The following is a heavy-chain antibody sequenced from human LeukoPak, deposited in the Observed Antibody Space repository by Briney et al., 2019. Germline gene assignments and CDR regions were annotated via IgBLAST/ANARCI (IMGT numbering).Heavy chain of an antibody. J-gene: IGHJ4*02. CDR1: GFTFDDYA. CDR3: AKDRTTVTNYFDY. Sequence: GGSLRLSCAASGFTFDDYAMHWVRQAPGKGLEWVSGISWNSGSIGYADSVKGRFTISRDNAKNTLYLQMNSLRAEDTAVYYCAKDRTTVTNYFDYWGQGTLVTVSS. CDR2: ISWNSGSI. D-gene: IGHD4-17*01. V-gene: IGHV3-9*01.